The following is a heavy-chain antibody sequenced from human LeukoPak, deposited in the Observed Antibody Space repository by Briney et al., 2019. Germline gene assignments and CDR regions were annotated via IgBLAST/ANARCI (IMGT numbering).Heavy chain of an antibody. CDR3: AKDGSRVAVAGYYYYYMDV. J-gene: IGHJ6*03. CDR1: GFTFDDYA. CDR2: ISWDGGST. Sequence: GGSLRLSCAASGFTFDDYAMHWVRQAPGKGLEWVSLISWDGGSTYYADSVKGRFTISRDNSKNSLYLQMNSLRAEDTALYYCAKDGSRVAVAGYYYYYMDVWDKGTTVTVSS. V-gene: IGHV3-43D*03. D-gene: IGHD6-19*01.